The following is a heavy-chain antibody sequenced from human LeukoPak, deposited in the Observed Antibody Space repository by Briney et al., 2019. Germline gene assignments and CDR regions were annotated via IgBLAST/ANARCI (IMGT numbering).Heavy chain of an antibody. CDR1: GFTFSSYA. CDR2: ISYDGSNK. Sequence: GGSLRLSCAASGFTFSSYAMHWVRQAPGKGLEWVAVISYDGSNKYYADSVKGLLTLSRENSKNTLYPQMNSLRAEDTAVYYCARDRSADTAMVNFDYWGQGTLVTVSS. J-gene: IGHJ4*02. CDR3: ARDRSADTAMVNFDY. V-gene: IGHV3-30*04. D-gene: IGHD5-18*01.